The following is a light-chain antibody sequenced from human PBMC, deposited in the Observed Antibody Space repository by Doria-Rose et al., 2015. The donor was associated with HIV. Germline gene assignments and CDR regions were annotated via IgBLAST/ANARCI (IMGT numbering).Light chain of an antibody. CDR2: DGS. CDR1: QSFSSTY. J-gene: IGKJ1*01. CDR3: HQYSTSWT. Sequence: TQSPGTLSLSPGERATLSCRASQSFSSTYLAWYQQKPGQAPSPLIYDGSTRATGIPDRFSASGSGTDFTLTINRLEPEDFALYYCHQYSTSWTFGQGTKVEI. V-gene: IGKV3-20*01.